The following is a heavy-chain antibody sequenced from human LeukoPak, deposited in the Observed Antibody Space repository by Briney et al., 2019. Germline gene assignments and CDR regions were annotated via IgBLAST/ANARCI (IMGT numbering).Heavy chain of an antibody. J-gene: IGHJ4*02. Sequence: PGGSLRLSCAASGFTFSTYWMSWVRQAPGTGLEWVASIKQDGSEKSYVDSVKGRFTISRDNAKNSLYLQMNSLRAEDTAVYYCARGGYQLLWYWGQETLVTVSS. V-gene: IGHV3-7*04. D-gene: IGHD2-2*01. CDR1: GFTFSTYW. CDR3: ARGGYQLLWY. CDR2: IKQDGSEK.